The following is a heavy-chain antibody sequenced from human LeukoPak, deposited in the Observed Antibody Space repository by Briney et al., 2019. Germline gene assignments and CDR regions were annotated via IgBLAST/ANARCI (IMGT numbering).Heavy chain of an antibody. CDR1: GYTFVDYY. CDR2: LNPRSGAT. CDR3: ARDHRRGSTGYDMPAD. V-gene: IGHV1-2*02. J-gene: IGHJ4*02. D-gene: IGHD5-12*01. Sequence: GASVKVSCKASGYTFVDYYLYWVRQAPGQGLEGMGWLNPRSGATNYAQKFQARVTMTRDTSINTAYMELSRLRSDDTAVYYCARDHRRGSTGYDMPADWGQGTLVTVSS.